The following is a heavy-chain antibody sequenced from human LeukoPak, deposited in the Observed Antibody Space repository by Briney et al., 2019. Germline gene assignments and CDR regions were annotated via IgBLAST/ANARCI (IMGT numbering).Heavy chain of an antibody. Sequence: SETLSLTCTVSGGSITDYYWSWIRHSSGKGLEWIGYIYYSGSTNYNPSLKSRVTISVDTSKNQFSLKLSSVTAADTAVYYCARGLDDAFDIWGQGTMVTVSS. CDR2: IYYSGST. V-gene: IGHV4-59*01. D-gene: IGHD1-1*01. J-gene: IGHJ3*02. CDR1: GGSITDYY. CDR3: ARGLDDAFDI.